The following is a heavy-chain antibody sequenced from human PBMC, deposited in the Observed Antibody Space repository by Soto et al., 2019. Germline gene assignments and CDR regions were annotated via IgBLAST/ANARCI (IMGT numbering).Heavy chain of an antibody. Sequence: QVHLQESGPGLVKPSGTLSLTCAVSGDSISSSHWWTWVRQSPGMGLEYIGEISHSGTANSNPSLKSRVTLSVDKSKNHFSLTLTSVTAADTAVYYCARVVLSITRGAFDAWGQGTPVTVSP. D-gene: IGHD1-20*01. V-gene: IGHV4-4*02. CDR1: GDSISSSHW. CDR3: ARVVLSITRGAFDA. J-gene: IGHJ3*01. CDR2: ISHSGTA.